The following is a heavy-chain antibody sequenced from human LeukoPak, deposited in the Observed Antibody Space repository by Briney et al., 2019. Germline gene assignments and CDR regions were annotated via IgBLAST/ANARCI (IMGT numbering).Heavy chain of an antibody. V-gene: IGHV1-69*05. Sequence: ASVKVSCKASGGTFSSYAISWVRQAPGQGLEWMGGVIPIFGTANYAQKFQGRVTITTDESTSTAYMELSSLRSGDTAVYYCARGITGTDDAFDIWSQGTMVTVSS. CDR1: GGTFSSYA. J-gene: IGHJ3*02. D-gene: IGHD1-20*01. CDR2: VIPIFGTA. CDR3: ARGITGTDDAFDI.